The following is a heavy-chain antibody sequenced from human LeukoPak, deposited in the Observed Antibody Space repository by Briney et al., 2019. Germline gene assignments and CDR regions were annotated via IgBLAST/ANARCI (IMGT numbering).Heavy chain of an antibody. CDR3: ARGNRLTIFGVVIPGPDAFDI. CDR1: GGTFSSYA. Sequence: SVKVSCKASGGTFSSYAISWVRQAPGQGLEWMGRIIPIFGTANYAQKFQGRVTITTDESTSTAYMELSSLRSDDTAVYYCARGNRLTIFGVVIPGPDAFDIWGQGTMVTVSS. V-gene: IGHV1-69*05. D-gene: IGHD3-3*01. CDR2: IIPIFGTA. J-gene: IGHJ3*02.